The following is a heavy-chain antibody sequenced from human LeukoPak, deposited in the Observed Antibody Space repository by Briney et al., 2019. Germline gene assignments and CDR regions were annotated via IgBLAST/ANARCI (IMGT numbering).Heavy chain of an antibody. CDR1: GYSFTTYW. V-gene: IGHV5-51*01. CDR2: IYPGDSDT. D-gene: IGHD2-8*02. CDR3: VRQRPFFSGPYFDY. Sequence: GESLKISCKGSGYSFTTYWIGWVRQMPGKGLEWTGIIYPGDSDTRYSPSFQGQVTISADKSISTAYLQWSSLKASDTAMYYCVRQRPFFSGPYFDYWSQGTLVTVSS. J-gene: IGHJ4*02.